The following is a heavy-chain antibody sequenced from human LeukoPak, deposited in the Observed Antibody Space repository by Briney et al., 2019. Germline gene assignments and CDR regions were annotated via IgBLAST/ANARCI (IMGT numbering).Heavy chain of an antibody. D-gene: IGHD6-13*01. CDR3: ARESWTPSSLFQH. V-gene: IGHV4-30-4*01. CDR1: GGSISSGDYS. J-gene: IGHJ1*01. CDR2: IYYSGST. Sequence: SETLSLTCTVSGGSISSGDYSWSWIRQPPGKGLEWIGYIYYSGSTYYNPSLKSRVTISVDTSKNQFSLKLSSVTAADTAVYYCARESWTPSSLFQHWGQGTLVTVSS.